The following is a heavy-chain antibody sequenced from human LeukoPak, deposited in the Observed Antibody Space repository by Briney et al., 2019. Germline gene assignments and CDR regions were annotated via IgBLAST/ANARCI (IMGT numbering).Heavy chain of an antibody. V-gene: IGHV4-38-2*02. D-gene: IGHD1-7*01. CDR1: GYSISSGYY. CDR2: IYHSGST. J-gene: IGHJ5*02. Sequence: SETLSLTCTVSGYSISSGYYWGWIRQPPGKGLEWIGSIYHSGSTYYNPSLKSRVTKSVDTSKNQFSLKLSSVTAADTAVYYCARDDRELRIPNWFDPWGQGTLVTVSS. CDR3: ARDDRELRIPNWFDP.